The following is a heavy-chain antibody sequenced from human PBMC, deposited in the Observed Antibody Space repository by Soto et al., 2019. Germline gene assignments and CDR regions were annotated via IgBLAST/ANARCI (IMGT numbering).Heavy chain of an antibody. D-gene: IGHD1-7*01. CDR1: GYTFTSYA. CDR2: INAGNGNT. CDR3: ARDSQELRPGAQLGFDP. J-gene: IGHJ5*02. V-gene: IGHV1-3*01. Sequence: ASVEVSCKASGYTFTSYAMHWVRQAPGQRLEWMGWINAGNGNTKYSQKFQGRVTITRDTSASTAYMELSSLRSEDTAVYYCARDSQELRPGAQLGFDPWGQGTLVTVSS.